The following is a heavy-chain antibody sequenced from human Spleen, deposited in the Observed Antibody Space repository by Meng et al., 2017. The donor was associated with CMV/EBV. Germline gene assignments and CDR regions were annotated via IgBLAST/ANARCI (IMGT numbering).Heavy chain of an antibody. D-gene: IGHD3-3*01. J-gene: IGHJ4*02. Sequence: GESLKISCAASGFTFSSYAVSWVRQAPGKGLEWVSAISGSGGSTYYADSVKGRFTISRDNSKNTLYLQMNSLRAEDTAVYYCARVRGYDFWSGHYTGDYWGQGTLVTVSS. CDR2: ISGSGGST. V-gene: IGHV3-23*01. CDR1: GFTFSSYA. CDR3: ARVRGYDFWSGHYTGDY.